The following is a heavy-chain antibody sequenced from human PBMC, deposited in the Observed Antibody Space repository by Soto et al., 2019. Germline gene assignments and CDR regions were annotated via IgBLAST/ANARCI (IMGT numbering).Heavy chain of an antibody. CDR2: IYYSGST. V-gene: IGHV4-39*01. Sequence: LSLTCTVSGGSISSSSYYWGWIRQPPGKGLEWIGSIYYSGSTYYNPSLKSRVTISVDTSKNQFSLKLSSVTAADTAVYYCATLAAAGTSGLFDIWGQGTMVTVSS. J-gene: IGHJ3*02. D-gene: IGHD6-13*01. CDR1: GGSISSSSYY. CDR3: ATLAAAGTSGLFDI.